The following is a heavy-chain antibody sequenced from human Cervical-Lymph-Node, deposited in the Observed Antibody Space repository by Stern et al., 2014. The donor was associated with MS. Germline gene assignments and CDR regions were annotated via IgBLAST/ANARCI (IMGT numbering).Heavy chain of an antibody. CDR1: GFTFSSYA. Sequence: QVQLVESGGGVVQPGRSLRLSCAASGFTFSSYAMHWVRQAPGKGLEWVAVISYDGSNKYYADSVKGRFTISRDNSKNTLYLQMNSLRAEDTAVYYCARAAGSSGSYQSDYWGQGTLVTVSS. D-gene: IGHD1-26*01. CDR2: ISYDGSNK. V-gene: IGHV3-30-3*01. CDR3: ARAAGSSGSYQSDY. J-gene: IGHJ4*02.